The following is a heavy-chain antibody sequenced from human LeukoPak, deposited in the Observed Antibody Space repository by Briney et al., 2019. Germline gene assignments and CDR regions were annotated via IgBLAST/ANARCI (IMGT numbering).Heavy chain of an antibody. CDR2: IVSGTPYT. Sequence: PGGSLRLSCAASGFYFSSFSMNWVRQAPGGGLEWVSSIVSGTPYTYYADSVRGRFTISRDNAKNSLYLQMNSLRGEDTAVYYCVREAPDGPFDQWGQGTLVTVSS. J-gene: IGHJ4*02. V-gene: IGHV3-21*01. D-gene: IGHD5-24*01. CDR1: GFYFSSFS. CDR3: VREAPDGPFDQ.